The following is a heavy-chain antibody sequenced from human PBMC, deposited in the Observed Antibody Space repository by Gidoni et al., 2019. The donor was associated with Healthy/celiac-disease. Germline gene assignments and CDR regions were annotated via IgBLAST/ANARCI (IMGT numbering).Heavy chain of an antibody. CDR3: AKPTYYYDSSGYEYFQH. V-gene: IGHV3-23*01. D-gene: IGHD3-22*01. J-gene: IGHJ1*01. CDR2: ISGSGVST. Sequence: EVQLLEAGGGLGQPGGSLRLSCAASGFTFSSYAMSWVRQAPGKGLEWVSAISGSGVSTYYADSVKGRFTISRDNSKNTLYLQMNSLRAEDTAVYYCAKPTYYYDSSGYEYFQHWGQGTLVTVSS. CDR1: GFTFSSYA.